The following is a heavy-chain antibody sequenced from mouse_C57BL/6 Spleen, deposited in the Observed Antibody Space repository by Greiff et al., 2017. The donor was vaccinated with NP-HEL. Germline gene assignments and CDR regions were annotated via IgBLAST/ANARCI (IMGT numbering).Heavy chain of an antibody. J-gene: IGHJ4*01. Sequence: VHVKQSGPVLVKPGASVKMSCKASGYTFTDYYMNWVKQSHGKSLEWIGVINPYNGGTSYNQKFKGKATLTVDKSSSTAYMELNSLTSEDSAVYYCARRTGDYYAMDYWGQGTSVTVSS. CDR3: ARRTGDYYAMDY. V-gene: IGHV1-19*01. CDR1: GYTFTDYY. CDR2: INPYNGGT.